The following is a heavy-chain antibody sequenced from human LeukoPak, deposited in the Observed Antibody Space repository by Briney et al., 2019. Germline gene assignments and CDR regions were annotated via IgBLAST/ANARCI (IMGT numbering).Heavy chain of an antibody. Sequence: ASVKVSCKASGGTFISYAISRVRQAPGQGLELMGGIIPIFGTANYAQKFQGRVTITADESTSTAYMELSSLRSEDTAVYYCAIPDDYGDSPLSYWGQGTLVTVSS. D-gene: IGHD4-17*01. CDR1: GGTFISYA. CDR3: AIPDDYGDSPLSY. CDR2: IIPIFGTA. J-gene: IGHJ4*02. V-gene: IGHV1-69*13.